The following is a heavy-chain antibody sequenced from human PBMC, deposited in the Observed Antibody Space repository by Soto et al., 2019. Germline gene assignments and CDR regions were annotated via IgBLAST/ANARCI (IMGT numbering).Heavy chain of an antibody. Sequence: GGSLRLSCAASGFTFSSYAMHWIRQAPGKWLEWVAVISYDGSNKYYADSVKGRFTISRDNSKNTLYLQMNSLRAEDTAVYYCARPLAIFGVVTFYGMDVWGQGXTVTVYS. D-gene: IGHD3-3*01. V-gene: IGHV3-30-3*01. CDR1: GFTFSSYA. J-gene: IGHJ6*02. CDR3: ARPLAIFGVVTFYGMDV. CDR2: ISYDGSNK.